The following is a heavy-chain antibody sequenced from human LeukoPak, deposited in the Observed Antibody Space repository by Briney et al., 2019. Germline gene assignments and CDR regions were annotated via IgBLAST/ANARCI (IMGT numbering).Heavy chain of an antibody. CDR3: ARDAGYYYGSGSYFDY. D-gene: IGHD3-10*01. CDR2: IIPIFGTA. Sequence: SVKDSCKASRGTFSSYAISSVRQAPGQGLEWMGGIIPIFGTANYAQKFQGTVTITADKSTRTAYMELSSLRSEDTAVYYCARDAGYYYGSGSYFDYWGQGTLVTVSS. CDR1: RGTFSSYA. V-gene: IGHV1-69*06. J-gene: IGHJ4*02.